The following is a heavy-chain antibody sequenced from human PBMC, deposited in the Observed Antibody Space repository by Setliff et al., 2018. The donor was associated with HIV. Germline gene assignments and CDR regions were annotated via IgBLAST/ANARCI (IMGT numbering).Heavy chain of an antibody. CDR2: INPHSGVT. J-gene: IGHJ5*02. V-gene: IGHV1-2*06. Sequence: ASVKVSCKASGYSFTGYWMHWVRQAPGQGLEWMGRINPHSGVTNYAQKFQGRVTMTRDTSIATAYMDLSRLTSDDTAVYYCAKDSDFGGTTNWFDPWGQGTLVTVS. D-gene: IGHD3-10*01. CDR3: AKDSDFGGTTNWFDP. CDR1: GYSFTGYW.